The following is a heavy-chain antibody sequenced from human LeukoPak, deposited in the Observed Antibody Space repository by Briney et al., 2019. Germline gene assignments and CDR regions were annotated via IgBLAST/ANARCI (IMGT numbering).Heavy chain of an antibody. V-gene: IGHV4-34*01. CDR1: GGSFSGYY. Sequence: PSETLSLTCAVYGGSFSGYYWSWIRQPPGKGLEWIGEINHSGSTNYNPSLKSRVTISVDTSKNQFSLKLSSVTAADTAVYYCARDVGARGATTRPFDYWGQGTLVTVSS. CDR2: INHSGST. J-gene: IGHJ4*02. CDR3: ARDVGARGATTRPFDY. D-gene: IGHD1-26*01.